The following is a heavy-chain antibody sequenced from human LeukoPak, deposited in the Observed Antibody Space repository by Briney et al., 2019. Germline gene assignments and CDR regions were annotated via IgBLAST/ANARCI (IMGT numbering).Heavy chain of an antibody. D-gene: IGHD2-2*03. V-gene: IGHV1-2*02. CDR3: ARSLDIVVVPAYFDY. J-gene: IGHJ4*02. CDR1: GYTFTGYY. Sequence: ASVKVSCKASGYTFTGYYMHWVRQAPGQGLEWMGWINPNSGGTNYAQKFQGRVTMTRDTSISTAYMELSRLRSDGTAVYYCARSLDIVVVPAYFDYWGQGTLVTVSS. CDR2: INPNSGGT.